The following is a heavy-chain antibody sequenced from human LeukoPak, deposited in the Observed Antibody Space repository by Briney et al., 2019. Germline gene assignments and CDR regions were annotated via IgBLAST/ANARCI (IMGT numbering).Heavy chain of an antibody. Sequence: GASVKVSCKASGYTFTSYGISWVRQAPGQGLEWMGWISAYNGNTNYAQKLQGGVTMTTDTSTSTAYMELRSLRSDDAAVYYCARDLTEYLWGLPFDYWGQGTLVTVSS. V-gene: IGHV1-18*01. CDR3: ARDLTEYLWGLPFDY. J-gene: IGHJ4*02. CDR1: GYTFTSYG. D-gene: IGHD1-26*01. CDR2: ISAYNGNT.